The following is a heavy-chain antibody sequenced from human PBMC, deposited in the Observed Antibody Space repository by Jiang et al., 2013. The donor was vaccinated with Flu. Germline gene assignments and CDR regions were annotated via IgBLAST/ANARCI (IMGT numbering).Heavy chain of an antibody. V-gene: IGHV2-70*01. CDR3: TRIRRGSYYEKWFDP. CDR2: IDWDDDK. J-gene: IGHJ5*02. D-gene: IGHD3-10*01. CDR1: GFSLSTSGMC. Sequence: KPTQTLTLTCTFSGFSLSTSGMCVSWIRQPPGKALEWLALIDWDDDKYYNTSLRTRLTISKDTSKNQVVLTMTNMDPMDTATYYCTRIRRGSYYEKWFDPWGQGTLVTVSS.